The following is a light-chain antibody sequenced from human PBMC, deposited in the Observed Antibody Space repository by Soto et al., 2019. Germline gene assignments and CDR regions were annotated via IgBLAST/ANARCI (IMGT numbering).Light chain of an antibody. CDR2: EVT. CDR3: SSYTSSSTGYV. CDR1: SSDVGGYNY. V-gene: IGLV2-14*01. Sequence: QSAPTQPASVSGSPGQSITISCTGTSSDVGGYNYVSWYQQHPGKAPKLMIYEVTNRPSGVSNRFSGSKSGNRASLTISGLQAEDEADYYCSSYTSSSTGYVFGSGTKVTVL. J-gene: IGLJ1*01.